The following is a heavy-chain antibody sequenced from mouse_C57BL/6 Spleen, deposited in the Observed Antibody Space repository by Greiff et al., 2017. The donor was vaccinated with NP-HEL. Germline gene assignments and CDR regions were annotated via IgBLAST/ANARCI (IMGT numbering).Heavy chain of an antibody. CDR3: ARKGGDLYYGSSYDWYFDV. V-gene: IGHV1-59*01. Sequence: VQLQQPGAELVRPGTSVKLSCKASGYTFTSYWMHWVKQRPGQGLEWIGVIDPSDSYTNYNQKFKGKATLTVDTSSSTAYMQLSSLTSEDSAVYYCARKGGDLYYGSSYDWYFDVWGTGTTVTVSS. CDR2: IDPSDSYT. J-gene: IGHJ1*03. CDR1: GYTFTSYW. D-gene: IGHD1-1*01.